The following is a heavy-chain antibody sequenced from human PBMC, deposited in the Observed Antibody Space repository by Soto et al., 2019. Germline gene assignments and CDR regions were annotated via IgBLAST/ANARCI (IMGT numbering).Heavy chain of an antibody. J-gene: IGHJ4*02. CDR2: INAGNGNT. CDR1: GYTFTSYA. CDR3: ATSYGSGYRAFDS. Sequence: GASVKVSCKASGYTFTSYAMHWVRQAPGQRLEWMGWINAGNGNTKYSQKFQGRVTMTADKSTNTAYMELRSLRSEDTTMYFCATSYGSGYRAFDSWGQGALVTVSS. D-gene: IGHD3-10*01. V-gene: IGHV1-3*01.